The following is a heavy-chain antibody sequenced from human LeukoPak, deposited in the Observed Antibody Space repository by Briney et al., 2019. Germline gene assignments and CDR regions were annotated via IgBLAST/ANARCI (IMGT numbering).Heavy chain of an antibody. V-gene: IGHV1-69*10. D-gene: IGHD3-10*01. J-gene: IGHJ6*02. CDR3: ARDFWGTMVRGASMDV. CDR1: GDAFNSHT. CDR2: IIPSFGIP. Sequence: SVKASCKASGDAFNSHTINWVRQAPGQGLEWVGSIIPSFGIPSYAQKFRGRATISADTSTTTAYMDLTSLRSEDTAVYYCARDFWGTMVRGASMDVWGQGTTVTVSS.